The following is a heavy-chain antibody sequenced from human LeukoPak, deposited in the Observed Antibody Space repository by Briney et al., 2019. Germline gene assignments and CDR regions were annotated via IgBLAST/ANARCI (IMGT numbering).Heavy chain of an antibody. Sequence: SETLSLTCAVYGGSFSGYYWTRIRQPPGKGLEWIGSIYYSGSTYYNPSLKSRVTISVDTSKNQFSLKLSSVTAADTAVYYCARPRSSGWYGAFDIWGQGTMVTVSS. CDR3: ARPRSSGWYGAFDI. J-gene: IGHJ3*02. V-gene: IGHV4-34*01. D-gene: IGHD6-19*01. CDR1: GGSFSGYY. CDR2: IYYSGST.